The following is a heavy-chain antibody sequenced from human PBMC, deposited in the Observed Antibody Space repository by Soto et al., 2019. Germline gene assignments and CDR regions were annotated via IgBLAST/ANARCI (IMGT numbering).Heavy chain of an antibody. J-gene: IGHJ4*02. V-gene: IGHV3-23*01. D-gene: IGHD1-26*01. CDR1: GLTFSNYA. CDR2: ISGDGGST. CDR3: AKLVDYDY. Sequence: SLRLSCASSGLTFSNYAMSWVRQAPGKGLEWVSTISGDGGSTYYADSVKGRFTISRDNSKYTLYLQMNSLRVEDTALFYCAKLVDYDYWGQGTLVTVSS.